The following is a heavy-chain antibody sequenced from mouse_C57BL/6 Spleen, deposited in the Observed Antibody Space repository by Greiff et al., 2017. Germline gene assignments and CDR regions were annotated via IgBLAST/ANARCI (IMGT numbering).Heavy chain of an antibody. J-gene: IGHJ1*03. CDR1: GYTFTSYW. CDR2: IDPSDSET. Sequence: QVQLQQPGAELVRPGSSVKLSCKASGYTFTSYWMHWVKQRPIQGLEWIGNIDPSDSETHYNQKFKDKATLTVDKSSSTAYMQRSSLTSEDSAVYYCARWDGKLCWYFDVWGTGTTVPVSS. CDR3: ARWDGKLCWYFDV. D-gene: IGHD2-1*01. V-gene: IGHV1-52*01.